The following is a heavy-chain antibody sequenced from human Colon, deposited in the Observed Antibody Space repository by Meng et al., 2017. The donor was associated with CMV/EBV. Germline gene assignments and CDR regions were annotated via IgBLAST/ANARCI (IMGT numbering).Heavy chain of an antibody. CDR1: GYTFSNFG. CDR2: INSYNGEA. J-gene: IGHJ5*02. D-gene: IGHD1-26*01. V-gene: IGHV1-18*01. CDR3: ARDRCKTCSSGWWFGP. Sequence: SGYTFSNFGIVWVRQAPGQGLEWMGWINSYNGEAYYSQKLQDRFTMTMDTSTSTAYMELRSLRFDDTAVYYCARDRCKTCSSGWWFGPWGQGTLVTVSS.